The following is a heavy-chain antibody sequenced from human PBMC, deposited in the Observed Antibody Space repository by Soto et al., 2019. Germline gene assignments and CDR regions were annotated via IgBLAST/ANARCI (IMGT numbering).Heavy chain of an antibody. J-gene: IGHJ4*02. CDR3: ARTYDGDSHDY. CDR1: GFTFSGSA. V-gene: IGHV3-73*02. CDR2: IRSKSNSYAT. Sequence: EVQLVESWGGLVQPGGALKLSCAASGFTFSGSAMHWVRQSSGKGLEWVGRIRSKSNSYATAYAASVKGRFTISRDDSKNTAYLQMNSLKTEDTAVYYCARTYDGDSHDYWGQGTLVTVSS. D-gene: IGHD4-17*01.